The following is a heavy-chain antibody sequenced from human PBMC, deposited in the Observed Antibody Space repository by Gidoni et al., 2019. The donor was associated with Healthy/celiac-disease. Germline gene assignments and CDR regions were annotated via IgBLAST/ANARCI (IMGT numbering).Heavy chain of an antibody. J-gene: IGHJ6*02. CDR3: TRWRGYYYYGMDV. Sequence: EVQLLESGGGLVQPGGSLRLSCAASGFTFRSYAMRWVRPAPGKGLEWVSAISGSGGSTYYADSVKGRFTISRDNSKNMLYLQMNSLRAEDTAVYYCTRWRGYYYYGMDVWGQGTTVTVSS. V-gene: IGHV3-23*01. CDR1: GFTFRSYA. CDR2: ISGSGGST. D-gene: IGHD2-15*01.